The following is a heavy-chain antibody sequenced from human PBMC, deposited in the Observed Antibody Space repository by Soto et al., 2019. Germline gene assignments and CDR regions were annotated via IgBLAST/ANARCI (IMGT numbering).Heavy chain of an antibody. D-gene: IGHD3-22*01. Sequence: QLQLQESGPGLVKPWETLSLTCTVSGGSLSSSSYYWGWIRQPPGKGLEWIGSIYHSGSTYYNPSLKSRVTISVDTSKNQFSLTLSSVPAADTAVYYCARRQDYYDSSGYYNDAFDIWGQGTMVTVSS. CDR3: ARRQDYYDSSGYYNDAFDI. CDR1: GGSLSSSSYY. J-gene: IGHJ3*02. CDR2: IYHSGST. V-gene: IGHV4-39*01.